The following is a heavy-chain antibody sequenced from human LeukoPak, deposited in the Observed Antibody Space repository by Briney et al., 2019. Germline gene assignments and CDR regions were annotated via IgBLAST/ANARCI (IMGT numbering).Heavy chain of an antibody. CDR1: GFTFRSYG. J-gene: IGHJ4*02. CDR2: ISGSGGST. CDR3: AKDTKAYSHGTLY. V-gene: IGHV3-23*01. D-gene: IGHD1-14*01. Sequence: GGSLRLSCAASGFTFRSYGMHWVRQAPGKGLEWVSAISGSGGSTYYADSVKGRFTISRDNSKNTLYLQMNSLRAEDTAVYYCAKDTKAYSHGTLYWGQGTLVTVSS.